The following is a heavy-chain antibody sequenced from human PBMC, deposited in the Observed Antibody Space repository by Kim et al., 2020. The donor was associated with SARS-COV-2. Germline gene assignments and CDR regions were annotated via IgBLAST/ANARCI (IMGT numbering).Heavy chain of an antibody. CDR3: RDGYNGVY. V-gene: IGHV3-30*04. CDR1: GFTFSSYA. D-gene: IGHD5-12*01. CDR2: ISYDGSNK. J-gene: IGHJ4*02. Sequence: GGSLRLSCAASGFTFSSYAMHWVRQAPGKGLEWVAVISYDGSNKYYADSVKGRFTISRDNSKNTLYLQMNSLRAEDTAVYYCRDGYNGVYWGQGTLVTVSS.